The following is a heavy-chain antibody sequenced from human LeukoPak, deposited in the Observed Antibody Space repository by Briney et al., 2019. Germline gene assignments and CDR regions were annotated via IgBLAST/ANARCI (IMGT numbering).Heavy chain of an antibody. CDR2: IYYSGST. CDR1: GGSISSSGAY. J-gene: IGHJ5*02. V-gene: IGHV4-39*01. CDR3: AIQGGSYVRSWFDP. D-gene: IGHD1-26*01. Sequence: SETLSLTCTVSGGSISSSGAYWGWIRQPPGKGLEWIGSIYYSGSTYYNPSLKSRVTVSVDTSKNQFSLKLSSVTAADTAVYYCAIQGGSYVRSWFDPWGQGTLVTVSS.